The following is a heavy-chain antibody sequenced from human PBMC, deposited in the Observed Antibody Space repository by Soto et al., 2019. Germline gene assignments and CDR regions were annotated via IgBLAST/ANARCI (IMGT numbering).Heavy chain of an antibody. D-gene: IGHD1-26*01. CDR1: GFTFSSYG. V-gene: IGHV3-33*01. CDR3: ARADELEWELHGEGAPDY. CDR2: IWYDGSNK. J-gene: IGHJ4*02. Sequence: GGSLRLSCAASGFTFSSYGMHWVRQAPGKGLEWVAVIWYDGSNKYYADSVKGRFTISRDNSKNTLYLQMNSLRAEDTAVYYCARADELEWELHGEGAPDYWGQGTLVTVSS.